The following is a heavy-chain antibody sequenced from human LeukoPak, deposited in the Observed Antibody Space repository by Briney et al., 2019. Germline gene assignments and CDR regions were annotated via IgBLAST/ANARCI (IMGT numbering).Heavy chain of an antibody. Sequence: GGSLRLSFAASGFTFGSYEMNWVRQAPGKGLEWVSYISSSGSTIYYADSVKGRFTISRDNAKDSLYLQMNSLRAEDTAVYYCARGYSHYYYYGMDVWGQGTTVTVSS. CDR1: GFTFGSYE. CDR3: ARGYSHYYYYGMDV. D-gene: IGHD2-2*02. J-gene: IGHJ6*02. CDR2: ISSSGSTI. V-gene: IGHV3-48*03.